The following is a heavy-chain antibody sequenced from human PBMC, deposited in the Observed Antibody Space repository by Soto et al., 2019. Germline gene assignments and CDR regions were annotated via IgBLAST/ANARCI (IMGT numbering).Heavy chain of an antibody. D-gene: IGHD6-19*01. J-gene: IGHJ4*02. CDR1: GFTFSTHA. Sequence: QVQLVESGGGVVQPEMSLRLSCAASGFTFSTHAMHWVRQAPGKGLEWVAMIWNDGSNQHYADSVKGRFTVSRDNSEHTVSLQMHSLRVEDTAVYYCGRDPPGSGWSLDYWGQGTLVTVSS. V-gene: IGHV3-33*01. CDR3: GRDPPGSGWSLDY. CDR2: IWNDGSNQ.